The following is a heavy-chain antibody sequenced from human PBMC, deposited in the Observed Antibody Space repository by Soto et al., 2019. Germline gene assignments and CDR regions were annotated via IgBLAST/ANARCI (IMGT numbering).Heavy chain of an antibody. CDR1: GYSFTSYW. V-gene: IGHV5-51*01. CDR3: ARIYDSSGYYYEAAFDI. J-gene: IGHJ3*02. Sequence: GESLKISCKGSGYSFTSYWIGWVRRMPGKGLEWMGIIYPGDSDTRYSPSFQGQVTISADKSISTAYLQWSSLKASDTAMYYCARIYDSSGYYYEAAFDIWGQGTMVTVSS. D-gene: IGHD3-22*01. CDR2: IYPGDSDT.